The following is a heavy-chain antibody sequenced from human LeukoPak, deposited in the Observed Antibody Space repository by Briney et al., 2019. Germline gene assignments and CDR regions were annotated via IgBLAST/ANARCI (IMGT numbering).Heavy chain of an antibody. D-gene: IGHD6-6*01. Sequence: GGSLRLSCAATGFTFSHYRMHWLRQAPGKGLEWVAVIWYDGSNKYYADSVKGRFTISRDNSKNTLYLQMNSLRAEDTAVYYCARDTSGPPVLTSGPSIAARVARYFDLWGRGTLVTVSS. J-gene: IGHJ2*01. CDR1: GFTFSHYR. V-gene: IGHV3-33*01. CDR2: IWYDGSNK. CDR3: ARDTSGPPVLTSGPSIAARVARYFDL.